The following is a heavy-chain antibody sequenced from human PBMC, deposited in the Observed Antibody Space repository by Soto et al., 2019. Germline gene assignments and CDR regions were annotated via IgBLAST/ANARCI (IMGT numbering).Heavy chain of an antibody. CDR1: GFTFSSFE. D-gene: IGHD6-6*01. Sequence: GSLLLSCVGSGFTFSSFEMNWVRQTAGKGLEWLSYIGRSGETIYYADSVKGRFTISRDNAKSSLFLQMNGLRDEDTGIYYCARDSRGGAARRPTFYYWGRGTLVTVSS. CDR2: IGRSGETI. V-gene: IGHV3-48*03. J-gene: IGHJ4*02. CDR3: ARDSRGGAARRPTFYY.